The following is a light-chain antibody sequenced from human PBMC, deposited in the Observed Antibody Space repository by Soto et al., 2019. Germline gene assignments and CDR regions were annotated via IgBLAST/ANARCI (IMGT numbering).Light chain of an antibody. V-gene: IGKV3-15*01. CDR1: QSVGSN. CDR3: QQYNKWPPLT. CDR2: GAS. Sequence: EIVVTQSPATLSVSPGERATLSCRASQSVGSNLAWYQQKPGQAPRLLIYGASTRANDIPARFSGSGSGTDFTLTINSLQSEDFAVYYCQQYNKWPPLTFGGGTKVEIK. J-gene: IGKJ4*01.